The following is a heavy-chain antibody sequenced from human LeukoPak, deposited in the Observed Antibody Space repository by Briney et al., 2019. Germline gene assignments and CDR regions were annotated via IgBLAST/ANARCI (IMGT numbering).Heavy chain of an antibody. Sequence: GGSLRLSCEGSGFTFSNYWMGWVRQAPGKGLQWVANIKTDGSEKYYVDSVKGRFTISRDNAKNSLYLQMNSLRAEDTAVYYCTSPESWGQGTMVTVSS. V-gene: IGHV3-7*01. CDR1: GFTFSNYW. CDR2: IKTDGSEK. CDR3: TSPES. D-gene: IGHD1-14*01. J-gene: IGHJ3*01.